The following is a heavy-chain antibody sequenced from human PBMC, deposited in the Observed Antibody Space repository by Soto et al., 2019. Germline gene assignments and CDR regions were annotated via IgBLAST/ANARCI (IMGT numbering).Heavy chain of an antibody. Sequence: QVQLVQSGAEVKKPGASVKVSCKASGYTFTSYGISWVRQAPGQGLEWMGWISAYNGNTNYAQKLQGRVTMTTDTSTSTAYMELRSLRSDDTAVYYCARETTVTTLYYYDGMDVWGQGTTVTVSS. D-gene: IGHD4-17*01. J-gene: IGHJ6*02. CDR2: ISAYNGNT. V-gene: IGHV1-18*01. CDR1: GYTFTSYG. CDR3: ARETTVTTLYYYDGMDV.